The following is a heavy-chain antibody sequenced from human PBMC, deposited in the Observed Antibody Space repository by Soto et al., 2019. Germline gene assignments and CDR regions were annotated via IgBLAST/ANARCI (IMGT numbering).Heavy chain of an antibody. Sequence: EVKLLESGGGLVQPGGSLRLSCAASGFTFSTYVMTWVRQAPGKGLEWVSSISGSVGSTYYADSVKGRFIISRDNSKNTLYLQMNRLRATVTAVYYFEKDWTDSRNSPYCVDCWGQGTLVPVSS. D-gene: IGHD6-13*01. CDR2: ISGSVGST. V-gene: IGHV3-23*01. CDR1: GFTFSTYV. CDR3: EKDWTDSRNSPYCVDC. J-gene: IGHJ4*02.